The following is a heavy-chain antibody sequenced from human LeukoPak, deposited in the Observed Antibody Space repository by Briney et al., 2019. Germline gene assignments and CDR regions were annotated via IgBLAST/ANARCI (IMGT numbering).Heavy chain of an antibody. CDR1: GFPFSNYG. V-gene: IGHV3-33*01. CDR3: ARDSYGGYRYFDY. D-gene: IGHD2-15*01. Sequence: GESLQISCQGSGFPFSNYGMHWVRQAPGKGLEWVAVMYSDGSNQYYADSAKGRFTISRDNSKSTLYLQMTSLRTKDTAVYYCARDSYGGYRYFDYWGQGTLVTVSS. CDR2: MYSDGSNQ. J-gene: IGHJ4*02.